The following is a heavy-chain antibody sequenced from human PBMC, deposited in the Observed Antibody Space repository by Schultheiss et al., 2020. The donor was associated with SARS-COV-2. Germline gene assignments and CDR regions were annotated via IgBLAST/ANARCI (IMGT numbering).Heavy chain of an antibody. D-gene: IGHD5/OR15-5a*01. Sequence: SQTLSLTCAVSGGSISSGGYSWSWIRQPAGKGLEWIGRIYTSGSTNYNPSLKSRVTISVDTSKNQFSLKLSSVTAADTAVYYCARENLRTDYYYYYMDVWGKGTTVTVSS. CDR1: GGSISSGGYS. CDR2: IYTSGST. V-gene: IGHV4-61*02. CDR3: ARENLRTDYYYYYMDV. J-gene: IGHJ6*03.